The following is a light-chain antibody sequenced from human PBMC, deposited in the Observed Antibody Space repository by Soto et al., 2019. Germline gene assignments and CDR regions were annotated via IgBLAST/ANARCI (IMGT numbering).Light chain of an antibody. J-gene: IGKJ3*01. CDR3: QHYGSALVT. Sequence: EIVLTQSPGTLSLSPGERATLSCRASQSFSSSYLAWYQQKPGQAPRLLIYGASSRATGIPDRVSGSGSGTDFTLTISSLEPEDFAVYYCQHYGSALVTFGPGTKVDVK. CDR1: QSFSSSY. CDR2: GAS. V-gene: IGKV3-20*01.